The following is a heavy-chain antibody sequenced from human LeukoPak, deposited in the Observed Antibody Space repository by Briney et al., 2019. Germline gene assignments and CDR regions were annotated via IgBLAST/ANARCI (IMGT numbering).Heavy chain of an antibody. CDR3: ARHVAYRRWCYFDH. CDR2: MFPRDSDV. CDR1: GYSFTDYW. D-gene: IGHD2-21*01. V-gene: IGHV5-51*01. J-gene: IGHJ4*02. Sequence: GESLKISCKASGYSFTDYWIGWVRQMPGKGPEFMGIMFPRDSDVRYSPSFQGLVTISADKSTSTAYLQWSSLKASDSAMYYCARHVAYRRWCYFDHWGQGALVTVSS.